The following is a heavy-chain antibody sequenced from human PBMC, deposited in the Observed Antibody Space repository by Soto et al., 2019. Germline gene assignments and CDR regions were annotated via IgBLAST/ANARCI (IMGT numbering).Heavy chain of an antibody. CDR3: ARVSPAEYYYYYYYMDV. CDR2: INHSGST. D-gene: IGHD2-2*01. Sequence: PSETLSLTCAVYGGSFSGYYWSWIRQPPGKGLEWIGEINHSGSTNYNPSLKSRVTISVDTSKNQFSLKLSSVAAADTAVYYCARVSPAEYYYYYYYMDVWGKGTTVTVSS. CDR1: GGSFSGYY. V-gene: IGHV4-34*01. J-gene: IGHJ6*03.